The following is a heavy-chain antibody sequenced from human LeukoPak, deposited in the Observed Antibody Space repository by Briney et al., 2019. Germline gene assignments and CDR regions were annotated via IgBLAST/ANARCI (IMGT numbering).Heavy chain of an antibody. CDR3: ARGVDL. J-gene: IGHJ2*01. CDR2: ITHSGSP. CDR1: SGSLSGYY. Sequence: SETLSLTCGVSSGSLSGYYWRWLRQPPGGGLEWLGEITHSGSPNYNPSLKSRVTISGDTSKKQFSLNLKSVTAAHTGVYYCARGVDLWGRGTPVTVSS. V-gene: IGHV4-34*01.